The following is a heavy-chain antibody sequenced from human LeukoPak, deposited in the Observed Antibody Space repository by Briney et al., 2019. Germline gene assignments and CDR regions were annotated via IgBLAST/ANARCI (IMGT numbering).Heavy chain of an antibody. D-gene: IGHD4-17*01. V-gene: IGHV3-11*04. Sequence: GGSLRLSCAASGFTFSGYYMSWLRQAPVKGLEWVSYIGSSGTTIYYADSVKGRFTISRDNARNSLYLQMNSLRAEDTAVYYCARAQLTTVTLGYYFDYWGQGTLVTVSS. CDR1: GFTFSGYY. CDR3: ARAQLTTVTLGYYFDY. J-gene: IGHJ4*02. CDR2: IGSSGTTI.